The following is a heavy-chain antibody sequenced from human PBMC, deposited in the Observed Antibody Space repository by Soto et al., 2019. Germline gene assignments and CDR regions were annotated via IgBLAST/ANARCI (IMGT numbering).Heavy chain of an antibody. Sequence: QVQLQESGPGLVKPSQTLSLTCTVSGGSISSGDYYWSWIRQPPGKGLEWIGNIYYSGSTYYNPSLKSRVTISVDTSKNQFSLKLSSVTAADTAVYYCARVRRYSSSSNGFDPWGQGTLVTVSS. CDR2: IYYSGST. D-gene: IGHD6-6*01. CDR3: ARVRRYSSSSNGFDP. CDR1: GGSISSGDYY. J-gene: IGHJ5*02. V-gene: IGHV4-30-4*01.